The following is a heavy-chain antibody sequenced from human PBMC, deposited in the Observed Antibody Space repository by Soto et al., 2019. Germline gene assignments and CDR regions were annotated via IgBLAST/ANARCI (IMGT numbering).Heavy chain of an antibody. CDR1: GYTFTSYG. V-gene: IGHV1-18*01. CDR2: ISAYNGNT. CDR3: ARDVGYYYGSSGYYPFDY. J-gene: IGHJ4*02. D-gene: IGHD3-22*01. Sequence: ASVKVSCKASGYTFTSYGISWVRQAPGQGLEWMGWISAYNGNTNYAQKLQGRVTMTTDTSTSTAYMELRSLRSDDTAVYYCARDVGYYYGSSGYYPFDYWGQGTLVTVSS.